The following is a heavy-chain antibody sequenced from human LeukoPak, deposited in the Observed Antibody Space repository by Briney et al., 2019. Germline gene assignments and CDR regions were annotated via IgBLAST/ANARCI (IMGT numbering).Heavy chain of an antibody. CDR3: AKDAYDFWSGYSSGNLDY. D-gene: IGHD3-3*01. V-gene: IGHV3-23*01. J-gene: IGHJ4*02. Sequence: GGSLRLSCAASGFTFSSYAMSWVRQAPGKGLEWVSAISGSGGSTYYADSVKGRFTISRDNSKNTLYLQMNSLRAEDTAVYYCAKDAYDFWSGYSSGNLDYWGQGTLVTVSS. CDR1: GFTFSSYA. CDR2: ISGSGGST.